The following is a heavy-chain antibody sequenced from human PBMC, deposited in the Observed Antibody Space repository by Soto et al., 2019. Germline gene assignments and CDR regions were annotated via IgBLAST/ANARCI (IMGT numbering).Heavy chain of an antibody. J-gene: IGHJ6*02. CDR2: ISGSGGST. V-gene: IGHV3-23*01. Sequence: LRLSCAASGFTFSSYAMSWVRQAPGKGLEWVSAISGSGGSTYYADSVKGRFTISRDNSKNTLYLQMNSLRAEDTAVYYCAKGAYDILTGPPPYYYYGMDVWGQGTTVTVSS. CDR3: AKGAYDILTGPPPYYYYGMDV. CDR1: GFTFSSYA. D-gene: IGHD3-9*01.